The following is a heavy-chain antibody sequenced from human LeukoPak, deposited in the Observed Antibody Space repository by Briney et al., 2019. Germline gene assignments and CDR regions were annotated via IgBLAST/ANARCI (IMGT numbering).Heavy chain of an antibody. J-gene: IGHJ6*03. CDR2: INHSRSS. CDR3: ARVVPLPIEQYRHHYFYYMDV. D-gene: IGHD2/OR15-2a*01. CDR1: GGTISSYY. V-gene: IGHV4-34*01. Sequence: SETLSLTCTVSGGTISSYYWSWIRQPPGKGLEWIGEINHSRSSRYNPSLKSGVTTSVDTSKKQFSLKVISVTAAETAVYYCARVVPLPIEQYRHHYFYYMDVWGAGTTVTVSS.